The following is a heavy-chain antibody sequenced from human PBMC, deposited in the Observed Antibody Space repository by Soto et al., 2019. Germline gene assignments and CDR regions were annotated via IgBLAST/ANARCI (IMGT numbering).Heavy chain of an antibody. CDR1: GGTFSSYT. CDR2: IIPILGIA. D-gene: IGHD3-22*01. Sequence: SVKVSCKASGGTFSSYTISWVRQAPGQGLEWMGRIIPILGIANYARKFQGRVTITADKSTSTAYMELSSLRSEDTAVYYCARDTAQTLYYYDSSGYYDYFDDRGKGTLVTVAS. CDR3: ARDTAQTLYYYDSSGYYDYFDD. V-gene: IGHV1-69*04. J-gene: IGHJ4*02.